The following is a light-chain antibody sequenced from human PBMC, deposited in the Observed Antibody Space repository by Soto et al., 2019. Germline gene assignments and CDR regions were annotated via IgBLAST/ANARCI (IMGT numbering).Light chain of an antibody. J-gene: IGKJ4*01. CDR3: QQRSNWPLT. CDR1: QRVSSY. Sequence: EIVLTQSPATLSLSPGERATLSCRASQRVSSYLAWYQQKPGQAPSLLIYDASNRATGIPARFIGSGSGTDFTLTISSLEPEDFAVYYCQQRSNWPLTFGGGTKLEIK. V-gene: IGKV3-11*01. CDR2: DAS.